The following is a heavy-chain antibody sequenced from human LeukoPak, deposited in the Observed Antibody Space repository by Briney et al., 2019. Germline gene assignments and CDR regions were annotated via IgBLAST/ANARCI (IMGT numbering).Heavy chain of an antibody. CDR2: INHSGST. CDR1: GGSFSGYY. Sequence: PSETLSLTCAVYGGSFSGYYWSWIRQPPGKGLEWIGEINHSGSTNYNPSLKSRVTISVDTSRNQFSLKLSSVTAADTAVYYCARGVDYWGQRTLVTVSS. V-gene: IGHV4-34*01. CDR3: ARGVDY. J-gene: IGHJ4*02.